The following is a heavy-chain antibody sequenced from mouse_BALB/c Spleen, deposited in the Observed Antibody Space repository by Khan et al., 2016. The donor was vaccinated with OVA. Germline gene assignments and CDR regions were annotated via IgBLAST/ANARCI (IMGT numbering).Heavy chain of an antibody. CDR3: ARTFYNGAWVAY. CDR1: GFSLSNYG. D-gene: IGHD1-3*01. CDR2: IWAGGST. V-gene: IGHV2-9*02. Sequence: QVQLKESGPGLVAPSQTLSITCTVSGFSLSNYGVHWVRQPPGKGLEWLGVIWAGGSTNHNSALMSRLSISKDDSKSQVFLKMNSLQTDDTAIYDCARTFYNGAWVAYWGQGTLVTVSA. J-gene: IGHJ3*01.